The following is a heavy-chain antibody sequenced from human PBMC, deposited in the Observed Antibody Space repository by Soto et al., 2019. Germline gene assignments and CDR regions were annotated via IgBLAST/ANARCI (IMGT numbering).Heavy chain of an antibody. J-gene: IGHJ4*02. Sequence: ASETLSLTCAAYGGSFSGYYWTWIRQPPGKGLEWIGEITHSGSTNYNPSLKSRVTISVDTSKNQFSLNLNSVTAADTAVYYCARSSVRGWSYWGQGTLVTVSS. CDR1: GGSFSGYY. D-gene: IGHD3-10*02. CDR2: ITHSGST. CDR3: ARSSVRGWSY. V-gene: IGHV4-34*01.